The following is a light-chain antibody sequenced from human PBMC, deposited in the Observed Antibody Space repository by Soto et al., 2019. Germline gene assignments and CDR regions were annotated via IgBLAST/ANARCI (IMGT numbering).Light chain of an antibody. V-gene: IGLV1-40*01. J-gene: IGLJ1*01. CDR2: GNS. CDR3: QSYDSSLSGYV. CDR1: SSNIGADYD. Sequence: QSALTQPPSVSGAPGQRVTISCTGSSSNIGADYDVHWYQQLPGTAPRLLIYGNSNRPSGVPDRFSGSKSGTSASLAITGLQAEDEADYYCQSYDSSLSGYVFGTGTKLTVL.